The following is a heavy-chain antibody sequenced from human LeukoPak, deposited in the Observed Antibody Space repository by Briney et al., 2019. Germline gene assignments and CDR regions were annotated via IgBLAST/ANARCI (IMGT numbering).Heavy chain of an antibody. Sequence: GGSLRLSCAASGFTFSSYWMHWVRQAPGKGLVWVSRINSDGSSTSYADSVKGRFTISRDNAKNTLYLQMNSLRAGGTAVYYCAKDGAAIGLSFDYWGQGTLVTVSS. CDR1: GFTFSSYW. CDR2: INSDGSST. CDR3: AKDGAAIGLSFDY. D-gene: IGHD2-2*02. J-gene: IGHJ4*02. V-gene: IGHV3-74*01.